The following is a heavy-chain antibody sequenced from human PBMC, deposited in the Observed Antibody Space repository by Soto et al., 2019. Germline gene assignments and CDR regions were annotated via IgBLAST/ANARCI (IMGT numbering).Heavy chain of an antibody. CDR3: EEDAEATAFDL. Sequence: QVQLVESGGGVVQPGRSLRLSCAASGFTFSSYGMHWVRQAPGKGLEWVAVISYDGSNKSYADSVKGRFTISRDTSKNSLYQPVTTVTAADSGVYYGEEDAEATAFDLWGRGTLVTVSS. CDR1: GFTFSSYG. V-gene: IGHV3-30*18. J-gene: IGHJ2*01. CDR2: ISYDGSNK.